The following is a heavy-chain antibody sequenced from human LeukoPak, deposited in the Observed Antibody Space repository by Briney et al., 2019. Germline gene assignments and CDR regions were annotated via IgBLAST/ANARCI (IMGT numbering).Heavy chain of an antibody. CDR3: ARDLGSSSWFYFDY. CDR2: IKQDGSEK. J-gene: IGHJ4*02. Sequence: GGSLRLSCEASGFTISTYWMSWVRQAPGKGLEWVANIKQDGSEKNFVESLKGRFTISRDNAKNTLYLQMNSLRAEDTAVYYCARDLGSSSWFYFDYWGQGTLVTVSS. D-gene: IGHD6-13*01. V-gene: IGHV3-7*01. CDR1: GFTISTYW.